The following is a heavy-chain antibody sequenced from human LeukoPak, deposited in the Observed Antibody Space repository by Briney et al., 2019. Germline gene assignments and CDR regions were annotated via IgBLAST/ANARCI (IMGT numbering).Heavy chain of an antibody. CDR2: ISGNSSII. Sequence: GGCLRLSCAASGFTFSSYTMNWVRQAPGKGLEWVSYISGNSSIIYYADSVKGRFTISRDNAKNSLYLQMNSLRAEDTALYYCARVKGSGYRNSIDYWGQGTLVTVSS. V-gene: IGHV3-48*01. CDR3: ARVKGSGYRNSIDY. D-gene: IGHD3-3*01. CDR1: GFTFSSYT. J-gene: IGHJ4*02.